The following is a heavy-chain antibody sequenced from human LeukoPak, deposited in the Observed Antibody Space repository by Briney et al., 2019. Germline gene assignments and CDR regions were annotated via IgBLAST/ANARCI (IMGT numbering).Heavy chain of an antibody. CDR2: IRADGNTK. Sequence: PGGSLRLSCAASGFTFNAYGMHWVRQAPGKGLGWVAFIRADGNTKYYADSVKGRFTISRDNSENILFLQMSSLGADETAVNYCATYVGYSSAWYLGYWGQGTLVTVSS. D-gene: IGHD6-19*01. V-gene: IGHV3-30*02. CDR3: ATYVGYSSAWYLGY. J-gene: IGHJ4*02. CDR1: GFTFNAYG.